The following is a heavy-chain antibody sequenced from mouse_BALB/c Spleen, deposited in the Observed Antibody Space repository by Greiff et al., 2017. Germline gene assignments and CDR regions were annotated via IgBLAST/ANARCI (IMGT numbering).Heavy chain of an antibody. D-gene: IGHD2-10*01. CDR2: IYPGNSDT. CDR1: GYTFTSYW. CDR3: TRRAYYGNYDYLDY. V-gene: IGHV1-5*01. J-gene: IGHJ2*01. Sequence: VQLQQSGTVLARPGASVKMSCKASGYTFTSYWMHWVKQRPGQGLEWIGAIYPGNSDTSYNQKFKGKAKLTAVTSTSTAYMELSSLTNEDSAVYYCTRRAYYGNYDYLDYWGQGTTLTVSS.